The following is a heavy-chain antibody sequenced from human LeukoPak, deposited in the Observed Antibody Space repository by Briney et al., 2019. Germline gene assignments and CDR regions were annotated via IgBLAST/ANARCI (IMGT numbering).Heavy chain of an antibody. CDR3: ARAFWSGPPDY. Sequence: PGGSLRLSCAASGFTFSSYWMHWVRQTPGKGLVWVSRSNSDGSSTSYADSVKGRFTISRDNAKNTLYLQMNSLRAEDTAVYYCARAFWSGPPDYWGQGTLVTVSS. CDR1: GFTFSSYW. D-gene: IGHD3-3*01. J-gene: IGHJ4*02. V-gene: IGHV3-74*01. CDR2: SNSDGSST.